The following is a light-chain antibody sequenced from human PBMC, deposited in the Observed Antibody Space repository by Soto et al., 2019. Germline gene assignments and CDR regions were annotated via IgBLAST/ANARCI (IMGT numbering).Light chain of an antibody. CDR3: TSYIHRRTLVV. J-gene: IGLJ2*01. CDR2: GVT. V-gene: IGLV2-14*01. Sequence: QSVLTQPASVSGSPGQTITISCTGTSIDVGGYDYVSWYQHHPGKAPKLMIYGVTNRPSGVSNRFSGSKSGNTASLTISGLQPEDEADYYCTSYIHRRTLVVFGGGTKLTV. CDR1: SIDVGGYDY.